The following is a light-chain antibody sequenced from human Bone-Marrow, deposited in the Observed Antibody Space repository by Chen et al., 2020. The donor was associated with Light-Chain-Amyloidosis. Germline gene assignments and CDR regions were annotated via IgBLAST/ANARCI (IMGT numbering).Light chain of an antibody. J-gene: IGKJ4*01. CDR3: QQYYNTPLT. V-gene: IGKV4-1*01. CDR1: QSVLYSSNNKNY. Sequence: VMTQSPDSLAVSLGGRATIICRSNQSVLYSSNNKNYLAWYQQKPGQPPKLLIYWASTRESGVPDRFSGSGSGTHFTLTINSLQAEDVAVYYCQQYYNTPLTFGGGTKVEIK. CDR2: WAS.